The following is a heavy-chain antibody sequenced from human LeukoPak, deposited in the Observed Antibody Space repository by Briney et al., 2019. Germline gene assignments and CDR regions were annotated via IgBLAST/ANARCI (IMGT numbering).Heavy chain of an antibody. CDR2: ISSTGNT. D-gene: IGHD6-13*01. J-gene: IGHJ6*02. Sequence: SETLSLTCTVSGGSITNCCWGWIRQPAGRGLDWIGRISSTGNTAYSPSLQSRVTMSVDTSKNQFSLKLNSVTAADTAVYYCARSQQQLVFYGMDVWGQGTTVTVSS. CDR3: ARSQQQLVFYGMDV. V-gene: IGHV4-4*07. CDR1: GGSITNCC.